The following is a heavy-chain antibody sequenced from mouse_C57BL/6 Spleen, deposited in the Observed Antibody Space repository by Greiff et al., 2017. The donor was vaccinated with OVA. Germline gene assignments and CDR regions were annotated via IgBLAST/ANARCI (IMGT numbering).Heavy chain of an antibody. CDR1: GYTFTSYW. CDR3: ARGGYGSLDY. J-gene: IGHJ2*01. Sequence: VQLQQPGAELVKPGASVKLSCKASGYTFTSYWMQWVKQRPGQGLEWIGEIDPSDSYTNYNQKFKGKATLTVDTSSSTAYMQLSSLTSEDSAVYYCARGGYGSLDYWGQGTTLTVSS. V-gene: IGHV1-50*01. D-gene: IGHD1-1*01. CDR2: IDPSDSYT.